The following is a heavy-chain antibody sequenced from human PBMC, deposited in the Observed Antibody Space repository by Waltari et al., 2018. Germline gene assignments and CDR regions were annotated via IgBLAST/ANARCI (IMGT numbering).Heavy chain of an antibody. J-gene: IGHJ6*03. CDR3: ARVSVYSNYRYYYYMDV. V-gene: IGHV1-18*01. Sequence: QVQLVQSGAEVKKPGASVKVSCKASGYTFTSYGISWVRQAPGKGLEWMGWISAYNGNTNYAQKLQGRVTMTTDTSTSTAYMELRSLRSDDTAVYYCARVSVYSNYRYYYYMDVWGKGTTVTVSS. CDR1: GYTFTSYG. CDR2: ISAYNGNT. D-gene: IGHD4-4*01.